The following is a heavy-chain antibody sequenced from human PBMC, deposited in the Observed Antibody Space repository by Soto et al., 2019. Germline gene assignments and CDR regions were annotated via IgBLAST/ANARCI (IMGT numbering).Heavy chain of an antibody. CDR1: GYTFTSYG. V-gene: IGHV1-18*01. Sequence: QVQRVQSGAEVKKPGASVKVSCKASGYTFTSYGISWGRQAPGQGLEWMGWISAYNGNTKYAQKLQGRVTMTTDTSTSTADMELRSLRSDDTTVYYCARDAAIGMNDYWGQGTLVTVSS. J-gene: IGHJ4*02. D-gene: IGHD1-20*01. CDR2: ISAYNGNT. CDR3: ARDAAIGMNDY.